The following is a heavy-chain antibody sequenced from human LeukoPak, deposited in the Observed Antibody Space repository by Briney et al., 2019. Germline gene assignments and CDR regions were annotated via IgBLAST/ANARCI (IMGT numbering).Heavy chain of an antibody. V-gene: IGHV3-23*01. CDR1: GFTFSSYA. J-gene: IGHJ4*02. D-gene: IGHD3-22*01. CDR2: ISGSGGST. CDR3: AKDPMAGDSSGYYFAYYFDY. Sequence: GGSLRLSCAASGFTFSSYAMSWVRQAPGKGREWVSAISGSGGSTYYADSVKGRFTISRDNSKNTLYLQMNSLRAEDTAVYYCAKDPMAGDSSGYYFAYYFDYWGQGTLVTVSS.